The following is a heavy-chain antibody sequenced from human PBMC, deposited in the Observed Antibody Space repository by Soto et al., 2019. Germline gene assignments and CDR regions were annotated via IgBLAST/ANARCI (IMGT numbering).Heavy chain of an antibody. Sequence: QVQLQESGPGLVKPSGTLSLTCAVSGGSISSSNWWSWVRQPPGRGVGGIGEISHGGSTNYNTSLESRVPISVDKSTDQSSLRLSAVTAADTAVYYCARDFAQRATIYGPPRVNWFYPWGPGTLVTVSS. V-gene: IGHV4-4*02. CDR2: ISHGGST. CDR3: ARDFAQRATIYGPPRVNWFYP. CDR1: GGSISSSNW. J-gene: IGHJ5*02. D-gene: IGHD6-25*01.